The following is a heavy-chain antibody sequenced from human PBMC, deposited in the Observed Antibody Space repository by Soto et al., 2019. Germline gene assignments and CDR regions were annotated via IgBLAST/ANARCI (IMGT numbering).Heavy chain of an antibody. CDR3: ARGPPRGGYYYYGMDV. J-gene: IGHJ6*02. CDR1: GGTFSSYA. Sequence: SVKVSCKASGGTFSSYAISWVRQAPGQGLEWMGGIIPIFGTANYAQKFQGRVTITADESTSTAYMELSSLRSEDTAVYYCARGPPRGGYYYYGMDVWGQGTTVTVSS. V-gene: IGHV1-69*13. D-gene: IGHD3-16*01. CDR2: IIPIFGTA.